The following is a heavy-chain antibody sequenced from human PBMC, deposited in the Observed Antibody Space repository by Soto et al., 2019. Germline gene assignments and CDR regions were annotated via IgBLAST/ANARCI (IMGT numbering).Heavy chain of an antibody. D-gene: IGHD6-13*01. CDR2: IWGDGSNK. Sequence: HPGGSLRLSCAASGFTFSSYGMHWVRQAPGKGLEWVAVIWGDGSNKYYAASVKGRFTISRDNSKNTLYLQMNSLRAEDTAVYYCARVPLVHHYYYGMDVWGQGTTVTVSS. J-gene: IGHJ6*02. CDR1: GFTFSSYG. V-gene: IGHV3-33*01. CDR3: ARVPLVHHYYYGMDV.